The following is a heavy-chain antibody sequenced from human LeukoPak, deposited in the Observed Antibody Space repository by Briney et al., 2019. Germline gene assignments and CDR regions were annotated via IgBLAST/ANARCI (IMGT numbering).Heavy chain of an antibody. CDR3: ARGIAATNYMDV. J-gene: IGHJ6*03. Sequence: GGSLRLSCAASGFTFSSYTMHWVRQAPGKGLEWVAVISYDGSNKYYADSVKGRFTISRDNSKSTLFLQMNSPSAEDTAVYYCARGIAATNYMDVWGKGTTVTVFS. V-gene: IGHV3-30-3*01. CDR1: GFTFSSYT. D-gene: IGHD6-13*01. CDR2: ISYDGSNK.